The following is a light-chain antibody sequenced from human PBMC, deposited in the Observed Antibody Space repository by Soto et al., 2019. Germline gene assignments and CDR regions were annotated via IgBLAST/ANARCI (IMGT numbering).Light chain of an antibody. J-gene: IGKJ4*01. V-gene: IGKV1-33*01. Sequence: DIQMTQSPSSLSASVGDRVTIPCQARQDISNFLNWYQQKPGKAPKLLIYGASNLETGVPSRFSGSGSGTDFTFTISSLQPEDIATYYCQQYDNLPLTFGGGTKVEIK. CDR1: QDISNF. CDR3: QQYDNLPLT. CDR2: GAS.